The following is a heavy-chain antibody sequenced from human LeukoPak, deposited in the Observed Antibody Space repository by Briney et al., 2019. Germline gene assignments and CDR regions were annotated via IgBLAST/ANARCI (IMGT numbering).Heavy chain of an antibody. CDR2: ISSSSSYT. CDR3: ARDATYYYGSGSYSRRYYFDY. V-gene: IGHV3-11*06. D-gene: IGHD3-10*01. Sequence: GGSLRLSCAASGFTFSDYYMSWIRQAPGKGLEWVSYISSSSSYTNYADSVKGRFTISRDNAKNSLYLQMNSLRAEDTAVYYCARDATYYYGSGSYSRRYYFDYWGQGTLVTVSS. J-gene: IGHJ4*02. CDR1: GFTFSDYY.